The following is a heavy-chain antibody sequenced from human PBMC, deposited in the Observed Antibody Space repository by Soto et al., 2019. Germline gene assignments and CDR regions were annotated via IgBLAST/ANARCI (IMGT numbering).Heavy chain of an antibody. CDR2: IHNSGST. CDR1: GGSITSGDYF. D-gene: IGHD3-3*01. Sequence: PSDTLTLTRTVSGGSITSGDYFWSWIRQSSGKGLEWIGNIHNSGSTYYNPSLKSRVTISVDTSKNQLSLQLTSVTAADTAVYYCARAGRWRPWDDWGQGTLVTVS. CDR3: ARAGRWRPWDD. V-gene: IGHV4-30-4*02. J-gene: IGHJ4*02.